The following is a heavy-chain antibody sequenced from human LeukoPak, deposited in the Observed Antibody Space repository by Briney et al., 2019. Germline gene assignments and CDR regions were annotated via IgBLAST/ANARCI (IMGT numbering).Heavy chain of an antibody. CDR2: IRYDGSNK. J-gene: IGHJ6*03. V-gene: IGHV3-30*02. CDR3: ARVAAAGTSHYYYYYYMDV. CDR1: GFTFSSYG. D-gene: IGHD6-13*01. Sequence: PGGSLRLSCAASGFTFSSYGMHWVRQAPGKGLEWVAFIRYDGSNKYYADSVKGRFTISRDNSKNTLYLQMNSLRAEDTAVYYCARVAAAGTSHYYYYYYMDVWGKGTTVTVSS.